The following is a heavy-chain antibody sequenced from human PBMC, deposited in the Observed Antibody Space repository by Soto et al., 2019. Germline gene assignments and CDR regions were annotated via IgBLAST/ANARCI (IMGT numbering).Heavy chain of an antibody. CDR3: ARGESSGYYYPYYFDY. Sequence: ASVKVSCKASGYTFTSYGISWVRQAPGQGLEWMGWISAYNGNTNCAQKLQGRVTMNTDTSTSTAYMELRSLRSDDTAVYYCARGESSGYYYPYYFDYWGQGTLVTVSS. CDR2: ISAYNGNT. J-gene: IGHJ4*02. D-gene: IGHD3-22*01. CDR1: GYTFTSYG. V-gene: IGHV1-18*04.